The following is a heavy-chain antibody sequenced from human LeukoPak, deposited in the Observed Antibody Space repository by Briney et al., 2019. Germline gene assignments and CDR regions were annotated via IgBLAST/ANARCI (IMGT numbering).Heavy chain of an antibody. CDR2: ISGSGGGT. D-gene: IGHD4-23*01. V-gene: IGHV3-23*01. J-gene: IGHJ6*02. Sequence: GGSLRLSCAASGFTFSSYAMSWVRQAPGKGLEWVSTISGSGGGTYYADSVKGRFTISRDNSKNTLYLQMNSLRAEDTAVYYCAKVDRDYAGNSLYYYYGMDVWGQGTTVTVSS. CDR3: AKVDRDYAGNSLYYYYGMDV. CDR1: GFTFSSYA.